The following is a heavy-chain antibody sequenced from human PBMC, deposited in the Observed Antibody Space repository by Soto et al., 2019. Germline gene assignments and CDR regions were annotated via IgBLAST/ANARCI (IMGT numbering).Heavy chain of an antibody. V-gene: IGHV1-69*13. J-gene: IGHJ5*02. CDR3: ARRGYSYGLNWFDP. Sequence: ASVKVSCKASGGTFSSYAISWVRQAPGQGLEWMGGIIPIFGTANYAQKFQGRVTITADESTSTAYMELSSLRSGDTAVYYCARRGYSYGLNWFDPWRQGTLVTVSS. CDR2: IIPIFGTA. CDR1: GGTFSSYA. D-gene: IGHD5-18*01.